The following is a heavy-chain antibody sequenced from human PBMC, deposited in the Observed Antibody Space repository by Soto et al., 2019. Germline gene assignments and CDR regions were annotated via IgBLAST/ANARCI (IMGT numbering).Heavy chain of an antibody. CDR3: ARADYNYNWFDP. D-gene: IGHD4-4*01. Sequence: SETLSLTCTVSGGSISSYYWSWIRQPPGKGLEWIGYIYYSGSTNYNPSLKSRVTISVDTSKNQFSLKLSSVTAADTAVYYCARADYNYNWFDPWGQGTLVTVS. CDR1: GGSISSYY. V-gene: IGHV4-59*01. J-gene: IGHJ5*02. CDR2: IYYSGST.